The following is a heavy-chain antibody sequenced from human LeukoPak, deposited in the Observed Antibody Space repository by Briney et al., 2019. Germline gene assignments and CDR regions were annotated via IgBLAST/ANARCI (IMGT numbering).Heavy chain of an antibody. CDR3: AGGGVSSGDYYDGA. V-gene: IGHV1-2*02. J-gene: IGHJ4*02. CDR1: GYTFTGYY. CDR2: VNPNTGGT. Sequence: GASLKVSCKASGYTFTGYYMHWVRQAPGQGLEWMGWVNPNTGGTNYAQKFQGRVTMTRDTSLSTAYMELSRLRSDATAVYYCAGGGVSSGDYYDGAWGQGTLVTVSS. D-gene: IGHD3-22*01.